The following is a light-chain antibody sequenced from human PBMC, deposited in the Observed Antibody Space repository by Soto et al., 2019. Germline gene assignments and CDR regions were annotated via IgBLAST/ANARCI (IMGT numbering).Light chain of an antibody. CDR1: QGLGNS. V-gene: IGKV1-16*01. J-gene: IGKJ4*01. Sequence: DIQMTQSPSSLSASVGDRVTITCRASQGLGNSLAWFQQKPGKAPKPLVYAAVTLHNGVPSRFSGSGSGTDFTLTISSLQPEDFGTYYCQQYKSYPVTFGGGTKVDIK. CDR3: QQYKSYPVT. CDR2: AAV.